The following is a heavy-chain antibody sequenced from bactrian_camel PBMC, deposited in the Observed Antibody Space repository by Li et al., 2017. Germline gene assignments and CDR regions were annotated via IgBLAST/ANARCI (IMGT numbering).Heavy chain of an antibody. CDR1: GSTDSPVC. CDR3: AAQGGTWYSCLMAAYTY. D-gene: IGHD6*01. V-gene: IGHV3S53*01. J-gene: IGHJ4*01. CDR2: IDRDGST. Sequence: HVQLVESGGGSVQPGGSLRLSCTVSGSTDSPVCMGWFRQAPGKERERVAAIDRDGSTTYADIAKGRFIISQDNAKNTLYLQMNSLKPEDTAMYYCAAQGGTWYSCLMAAYTYWSQGTQVTVS.